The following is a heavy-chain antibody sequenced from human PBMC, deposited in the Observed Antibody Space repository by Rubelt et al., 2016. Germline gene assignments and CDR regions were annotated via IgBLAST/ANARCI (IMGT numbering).Heavy chain of an antibody. CDR2: IKHSGST. J-gene: IGHJ6*02. CDR1: GGSFSGYY. Sequence: QVQLQQWGAGLLKPSETLSLTCAVYGGSFSGYYWSWIRQPPGKGMEWIGEIKHSGSTNYNPSLKSRVTRSVETSKNQFSLKLGSVTAADTAVYYCARGRRGSSSWLGRDYYGMDVWGQGTTVTVSS. CDR3: ARGRRGSSSWLGRDYYGMDV. V-gene: IGHV4-34*01. D-gene: IGHD6-13*01.